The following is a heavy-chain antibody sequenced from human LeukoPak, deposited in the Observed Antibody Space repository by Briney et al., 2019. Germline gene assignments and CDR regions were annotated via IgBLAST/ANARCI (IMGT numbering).Heavy chain of an antibody. J-gene: IGHJ5*02. Sequence: SETLSLTCTVSGASISSYYWSWIRQPPGKGLEGIGYIYYSGSTNCNPSLKSRVTISVDTSKNQFSLRLSSVTAADTAVYYCARHRYYYDSSGYYYQPWGQGTLVTVSS. CDR1: GASISSYY. V-gene: IGHV4-59*01. CDR3: ARHRYYYDSSGYYYQP. D-gene: IGHD3-22*01. CDR2: IYYSGST.